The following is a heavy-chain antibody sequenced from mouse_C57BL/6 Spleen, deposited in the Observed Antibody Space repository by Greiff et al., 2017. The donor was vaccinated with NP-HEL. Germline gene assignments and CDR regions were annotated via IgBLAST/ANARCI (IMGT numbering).Heavy chain of an antibody. J-gene: IGHJ2*01. CDR1: GYTFTSYW. CDR3: ATRGDTAQATYGYFDY. D-gene: IGHD3-2*02. CDR2: IDPSDSYT. Sequence: QLQQPGAELVMPGASVKLSCKASGYTFTSYWMHWVKQRPGQGLEWIGEIDPSDSYTNYNQKFKGKSTLTVDKSSSTAYMQLSSLTSEDSAVYYCATRGDTAQATYGYFDYWGQGTTLTVSS. V-gene: IGHV1-69*01.